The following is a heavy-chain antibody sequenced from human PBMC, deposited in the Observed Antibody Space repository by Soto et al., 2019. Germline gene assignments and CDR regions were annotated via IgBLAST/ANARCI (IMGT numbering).Heavy chain of an antibody. Sequence: QVQLVQSGAEVKKPGSSVKVSCKASGGTFSSYAISWVRQAPGQGLEWMGGIIPIFGTANYAQKFQGRVTITADESTSTAYLELSSLRSEDTDVYYYASALKSSRYYYGALDYIGQGTLVTVSS. J-gene: IGHJ4*02. D-gene: IGHD3-22*01. CDR1: GGTFSSYA. V-gene: IGHV1-69*01. CDR3: ASALKSSRYYYGALDY. CDR2: IIPIFGTA.